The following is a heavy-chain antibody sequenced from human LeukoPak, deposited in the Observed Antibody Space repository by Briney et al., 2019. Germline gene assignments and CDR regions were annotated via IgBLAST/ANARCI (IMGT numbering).Heavy chain of an antibody. Sequence: PSETLSLTCAVYCGSFSGYYWSWIRQPPGKGLEWIGEINHSGSTNYNPSLKSRVTISVDTSKNQFSLKLSSVTAADTAVYSCARLPLVRGVMGAFDICGQGTMVTVSS. V-gene: IGHV4-34*01. CDR2: INHSGST. CDR1: CGSFSGYY. J-gene: IGHJ3*02. CDR3: ARLPLVRGVMGAFDI. D-gene: IGHD3-10*01.